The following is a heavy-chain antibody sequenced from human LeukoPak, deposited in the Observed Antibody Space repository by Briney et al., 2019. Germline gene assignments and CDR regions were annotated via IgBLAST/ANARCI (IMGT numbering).Heavy chain of an antibody. V-gene: IGHV1-46*01. J-gene: IGHJ6*02. CDR3: ARDKGPYCSGGSCPYYYYYGMDV. CDR2: INPSGGST. CDR1: GYTFTSYY. D-gene: IGHD2-15*01. Sequence: GASVKVSCKASGYTFTSYYMHWVRQAPGQGLEWTGIINPSGGSTSYAQKFQGRVTMTRDTSTSTVYMELSSLRSEDTAVYYCARDKGPYCSGGSCPYYYYYGMDVWGQGTTVTVSS.